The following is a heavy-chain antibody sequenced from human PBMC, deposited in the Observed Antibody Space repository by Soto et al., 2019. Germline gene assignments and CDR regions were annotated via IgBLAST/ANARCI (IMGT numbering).Heavy chain of an antibody. CDR3: AKLEWVSGVEASFAP. CDR2: LSSSGDDA. D-gene: IGHD3-3*01. Sequence: EVQLLESGGGLEQPGGSLRLSCLASGFTFRNYAMSWVRQAPGKGLEWVSALSSSGDDAFYADSVKGRFTISRDNSRNMVSQQRNSRRDGDTALYYCAKLEWVSGVEASFAPGGQGT. V-gene: IGHV3-23*01. J-gene: IGHJ5*02. CDR1: GFTFRNYA.